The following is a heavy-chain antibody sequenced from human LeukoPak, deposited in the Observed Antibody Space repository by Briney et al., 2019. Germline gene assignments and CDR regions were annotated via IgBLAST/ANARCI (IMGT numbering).Heavy chain of an antibody. CDR1: GGSISSYY. J-gene: IGHJ6*02. D-gene: IGHD2-21*02. V-gene: IGHV4-59*08. CDR2: IYYNGST. Sequence: SETLSLTCTVSGGSISSYYWSWIRQPPGKGLEWIGYIYYNGSTNYNPSLKSRVTISVDTSKNQFSLKLSSVTAADTAVYYCARQWVVVTAIGDYYYYGMDVWGQGTTVTVSS. CDR3: ARQWVVVTAIGDYYYYGMDV.